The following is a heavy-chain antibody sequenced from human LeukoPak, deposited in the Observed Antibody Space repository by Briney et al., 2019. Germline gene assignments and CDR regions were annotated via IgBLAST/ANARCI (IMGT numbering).Heavy chain of an antibody. Sequence: GGSLRLSYAASGFTFSSYDMHWVRQVTGKGLEWVSAIGFAGDTYYPGSVKGRFTISRENAKNSLYLQMNSLRAEDMAVYYCARGCSSTSCPPDYWGQGTLVTVSS. CDR1: GFTFSSYD. CDR2: IGFAGDT. D-gene: IGHD2-2*01. CDR3: ARGCSSTSCPPDY. V-gene: IGHV3-13*01. J-gene: IGHJ4*02.